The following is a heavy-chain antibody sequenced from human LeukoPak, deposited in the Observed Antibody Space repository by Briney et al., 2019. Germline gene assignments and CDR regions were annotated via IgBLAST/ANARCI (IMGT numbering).Heavy chain of an antibody. D-gene: IGHD5-18*01. J-gene: IGHJ3*02. Sequence: ASVKVSCKASGYTFTSYGISWVRRAPGQGLEWMGWISAYNGNTNYAQKLQGRVTMTTDTPTSTAYMELRSLRSDGTAVYYCARSFVTASTDAFDIWGQGTMVTVSS. CDR1: GYTFTSYG. CDR3: ARSFVTASTDAFDI. V-gene: IGHV1-18*01. CDR2: ISAYNGNT.